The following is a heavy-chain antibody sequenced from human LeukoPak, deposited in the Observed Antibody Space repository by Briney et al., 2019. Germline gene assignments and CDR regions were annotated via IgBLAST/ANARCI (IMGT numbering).Heavy chain of an antibody. CDR1: GGSISSSSYY. Sequence: ETLSLTCTVSGGSISSSSYYWGWIRQPPGKGLEWIASIFHSGSTFYNPSVKSRVTISVDTSKNQFSLTLRSVTAADTAVYYCARETEKQWQYWGQGTMATVSS. V-gene: IGHV4-39*02. D-gene: IGHD6-19*01. CDR3: ARETEKQWQY. J-gene: IGHJ3*01. CDR2: IFHSGST.